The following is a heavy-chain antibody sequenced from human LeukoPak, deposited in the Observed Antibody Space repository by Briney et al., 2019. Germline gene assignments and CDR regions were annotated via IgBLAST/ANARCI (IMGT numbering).Heavy chain of an antibody. Sequence: KTGGSLRLSCAASGFTFSDYYMSWIPQAPGKGLEWVSYISSSSSYTNYADSVKGRFTISRDNAKTSLYLQTNSLRAEDTAVYYCARDRSWAYDSSGYYYPYFDYWGQGTLVTVSS. CDR2: ISSSSSYT. D-gene: IGHD3-22*01. CDR3: ARDRSWAYDSSGYYYPYFDY. V-gene: IGHV3-11*05. J-gene: IGHJ4*02. CDR1: GFTFSDYY.